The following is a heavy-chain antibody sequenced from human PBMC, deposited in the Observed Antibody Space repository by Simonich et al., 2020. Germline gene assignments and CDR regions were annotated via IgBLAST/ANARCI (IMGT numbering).Heavy chain of an antibody. CDR1: GYTFTGYY. J-gene: IGHJ4*02. Sequence: QVQLVQSGAEVKKPGASVKVSCKASGYTFTGYYMHWGRQAPGQGREWKGWINPNKGGTNYAQKLQGRVTMTRNTSISTAYMELSRLRSDDTAVYYCARSSDLLNWNDGPYYWGQGTLVTVSS. D-gene: IGHD1-1*01. CDR2: INPNKGGT. V-gene: IGHV1-2*02. CDR3: ARSSDLLNWNDGPYY.